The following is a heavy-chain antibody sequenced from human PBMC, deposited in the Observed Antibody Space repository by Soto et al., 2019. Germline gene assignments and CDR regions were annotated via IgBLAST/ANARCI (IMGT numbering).Heavy chain of an antibody. CDR3: AREMATAPYYYGMDV. CDR2: ISYDGSNK. Sequence: GGSLRLSCAASGFTFSSYGMRWVRQAPGKGLEWVAVISYDGSNKYYADSVKGRFTISRDNSKNTLYLQMNSLRAEDTAVYYCAREMATAPYYYGMDVWGQGTTVTVSS. D-gene: IGHD5-12*01. V-gene: IGHV3-30*03. CDR1: GFTFSSYG. J-gene: IGHJ6*02.